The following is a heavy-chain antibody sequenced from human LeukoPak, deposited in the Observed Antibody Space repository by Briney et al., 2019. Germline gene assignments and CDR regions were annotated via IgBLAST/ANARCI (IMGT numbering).Heavy chain of an antibody. Sequence: GASVKVSCKASGYTFTGYYMHWVRQAPGQGLEWMGWINPNGGGTNYAQKFQGRVTMTRDTSISTAYMELSRLRSDDTAVYYCARAAYEYCSGGSCYYYWGQGTLVTVSS. CDR1: GYTFTGYY. V-gene: IGHV1-2*02. D-gene: IGHD2-15*01. CDR2: INPNGGGT. CDR3: ARAAYEYCSGGSCYYY. J-gene: IGHJ4*02.